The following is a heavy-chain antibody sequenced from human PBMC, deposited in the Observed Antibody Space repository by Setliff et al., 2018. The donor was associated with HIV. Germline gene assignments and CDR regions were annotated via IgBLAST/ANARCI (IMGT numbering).Heavy chain of an antibody. CDR3: ARGSCSGCYLSDY. CDR1: GYTLTELS. Sequence: ASVKVSCKVSGYTLTELSMHWVRQAPGKGLEWMGGFDPEDGETIYAQKFQGRVTITRDTSANTAYMELSSPRSEDTAVYYCARGSCSGCYLSDYWGLGTLVTVSS. V-gene: IGHV1-24*01. D-gene: IGHD6-19*01. CDR2: FDPEDGET. J-gene: IGHJ4*02.